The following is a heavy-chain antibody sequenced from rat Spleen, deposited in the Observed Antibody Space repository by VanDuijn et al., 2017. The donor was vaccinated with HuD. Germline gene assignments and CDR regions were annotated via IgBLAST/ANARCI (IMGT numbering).Heavy chain of an antibody. CDR1: GFTFSDYN. J-gene: IGHJ2*01. CDR3: ASLMYTTDSDY. Sequence: EVQLVESDGGLVQPGRSLKLSCAASGFTFSDYNMAWVRQAPTKGLEWVATISYDGSSTYYRDSVKGRFTISRDNAKSTLYLQMDSLRSEDTATYYCASLMYTTDSDYWGQGVMVTVSS. V-gene: IGHV5-29*01. CDR2: ISYDGSST. D-gene: IGHD1-6*01.